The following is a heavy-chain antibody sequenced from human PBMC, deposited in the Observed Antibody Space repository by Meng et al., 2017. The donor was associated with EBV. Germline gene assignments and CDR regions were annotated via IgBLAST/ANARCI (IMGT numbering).Heavy chain of an antibody. CDR3: ASESGRGYTPDY. CDR1: GGPLRYYA. J-gene: IGHJ4*02. Sequence: QWPLGRAWAEVTKPGSSVKVSCKTSGGPLRYYAISWGRQAPGQGLEWLGGFLPRLGAPNYAQKFHGRVKITADESTSTHYMDLSSLRSEDTAIYYCASESGRGYTPDYWGQGTLVTVSS. D-gene: IGHD3-10*01. CDR2: FLPRLGAP. V-gene: IGHV1-69*01.